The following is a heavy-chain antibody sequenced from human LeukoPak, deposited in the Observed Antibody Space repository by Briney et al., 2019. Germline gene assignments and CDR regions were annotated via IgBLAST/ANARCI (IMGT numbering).Heavy chain of an antibody. V-gene: IGHV4-4*07. J-gene: IGHJ5*02. CDR3: ARDTLPLYCSSTSCWVWFDP. Sequence: PSETLSLTCTVSGGSISSYYWSWIRQPAGKGLEWIGRIYASGSTNYNPSLKSRVTMSVDTSKNQFSLKLSSVTAADTAVYYCARDTLPLYCSSTSCWVWFDPWGQGTLVTVSS. D-gene: IGHD2-2*01. CDR1: GGSISSYY. CDR2: IYASGST.